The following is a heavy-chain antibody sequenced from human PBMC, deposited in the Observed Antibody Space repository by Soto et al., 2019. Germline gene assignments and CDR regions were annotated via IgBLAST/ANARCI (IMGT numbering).Heavy chain of an antibody. D-gene: IGHD3-10*01. V-gene: IGHV4-34*01. CDR3: ARGPMGYFDY. Sequence: SETLSLTCAVYGGSFSGYYWSWIRQPPGKGLEWIGEINHSGSTNYNPSLKSRVTISVDTSKNQFSLKLSSVTAADTAVYYCARGPMGYFDYWGQGTLVT. CDR2: INHSGST. CDR1: GGSFSGYY. J-gene: IGHJ4*02.